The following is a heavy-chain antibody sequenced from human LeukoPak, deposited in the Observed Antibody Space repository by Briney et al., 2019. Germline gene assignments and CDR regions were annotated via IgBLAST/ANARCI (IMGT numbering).Heavy chain of an antibody. CDR3: AKDGGPPDCSSTSCYPDDAFDI. J-gene: IGHJ3*02. D-gene: IGHD2-2*01. V-gene: IGHV3-23*01. CDR2: ISGSGGST. CDR1: GFSFSSYS. Sequence: GGSLRLSCAASGFSFSSYSFNWVRQAPGKGLEWVSAISGSGGSTYYADSVKGRFTISRDNSKNTLYLQMNSLRAEDTAVYYCAKDGGPPDCSSTSCYPDDAFDIWGQGTMVTVSS.